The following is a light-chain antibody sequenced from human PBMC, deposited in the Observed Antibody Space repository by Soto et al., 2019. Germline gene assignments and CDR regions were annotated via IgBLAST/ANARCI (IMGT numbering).Light chain of an antibody. CDR2: EVS. V-gene: IGLV2-23*02. Sequence: SVLTQPASVSGSPGQSITISCTGTSSDVGSYNLVSWYQQHPGKAPKLMIYEVSKRPSGVSNRFSGSKSGNTASLTISGLQAEDEADYYCCSYAGSSTSHVVFGGGTKLTVL. J-gene: IGLJ2*01. CDR1: SSDVGSYNL. CDR3: CSYAGSSTSHVV.